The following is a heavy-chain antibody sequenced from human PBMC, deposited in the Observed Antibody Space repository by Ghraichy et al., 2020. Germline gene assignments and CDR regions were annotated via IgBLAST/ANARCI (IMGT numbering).Heavy chain of an antibody. CDR1: GFTVSSNY. J-gene: IGHJ6*02. CDR3: ARDRGTTDDYYYYGMDV. D-gene: IGHD4-11*01. V-gene: IGHV3-66*01. Sequence: GGSLRLSCAASGFTVSSNYMSWVHQAPGKGLEWVSVIYSGGSTYYADSVKGRFTISRDNSKNTLYLQMNSLRAEDTAVYYCARDRGTTDDYYYYGMDVWGQGTTVTVSS. CDR2: IYSGGST.